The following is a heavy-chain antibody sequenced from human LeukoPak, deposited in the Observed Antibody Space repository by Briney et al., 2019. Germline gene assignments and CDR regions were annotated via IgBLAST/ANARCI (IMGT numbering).Heavy chain of an antibody. CDR3: AKSFSFPYYFDY. V-gene: IGHV3-23*01. D-gene: IGHD1-26*01. Sequence: GGSLRLSCAASGFTFSSYSMNWVRQAPGKGLEWVSAISGSGGSTYYADSVKGRFTISGDNSKNTLYLQMNSLRAEDTAVYYCAKSFSFPYYFDYWGQGTLVTVSS. CDR2: ISGSGGST. CDR1: GFTFSSYS. J-gene: IGHJ4*02.